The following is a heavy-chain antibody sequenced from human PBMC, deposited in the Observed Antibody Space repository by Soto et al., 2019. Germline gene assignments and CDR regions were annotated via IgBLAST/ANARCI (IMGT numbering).Heavy chain of an antibody. D-gene: IGHD3-10*01. CDR1: GDSISRNGYF. CDR3: ARGTMLRGPGYYYAMDV. J-gene: IGHJ6*02. V-gene: IGHV4-31*03. CDR2: IYYDGRS. Sequence: SETLSLTCSVSGDSISRNGYFWTWIRQHPGKGLEWIGYIYYDGRSYYTPSLKSRVIISVDTSKNQFSLNLTAVTAADTAVYYCARGTMLRGPGYYYAMDVWGQGTTVTVSS.